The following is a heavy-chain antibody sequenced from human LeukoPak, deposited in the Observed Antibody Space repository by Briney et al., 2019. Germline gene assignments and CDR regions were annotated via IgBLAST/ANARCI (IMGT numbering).Heavy chain of an antibody. CDR1: GGSITTTNW. V-gene: IGHV4-4*02. Sequence: MPSGTLSLTCGVSGGSITTTNWGSWVRQPPGQGLEWIGEISLSGLTNYNPSLKSRVTVSLDKSKNLLFLKMASVTAADTAVYYCSRENGAFSPFGYWGQGTLVTVSS. CDR2: ISLSGLT. J-gene: IGHJ4*02. D-gene: IGHD2-8*01. CDR3: SRENGAFSPFGY.